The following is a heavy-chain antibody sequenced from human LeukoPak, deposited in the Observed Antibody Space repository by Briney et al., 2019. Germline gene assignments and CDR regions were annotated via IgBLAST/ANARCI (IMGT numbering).Heavy chain of an antibody. D-gene: IGHD6-13*01. V-gene: IGHV1-46*01. CDR2: INPSDGGT. CDR3: AREIASSSYFDY. CDR1: GYTFTTSY. Sequence: ASVKVSCKASGYTFTTSYMHWVRQAPGQGLEWMGIINPSDGGTSYARKFQGRVTMTRDTSRSTVYMELSSLRSEDTALYYCAREIASSSYFDYWGQGTLVTVSS. J-gene: IGHJ4*02.